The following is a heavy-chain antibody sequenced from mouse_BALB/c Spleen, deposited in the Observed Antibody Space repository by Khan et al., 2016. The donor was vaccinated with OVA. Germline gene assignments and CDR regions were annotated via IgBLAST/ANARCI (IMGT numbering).Heavy chain of an antibody. J-gene: IGHJ4*01. Sequence: QIQLVQSGPDLKKPGETVKISCKASGYTCTNYGINWVKQAPGKDLKWMGWRYTYTGEQTYADDLKGRFAFSLETTASTAYLQIINLTNEDTATYFCARGGRRSIDYSGQGTSVPVSS. V-gene: IGHV9-3-1*01. CDR3: ARGGRRSIDY. CDR1: GYTCTNYG. D-gene: IGHD3-3*01. CDR2: RYTYTGEQ.